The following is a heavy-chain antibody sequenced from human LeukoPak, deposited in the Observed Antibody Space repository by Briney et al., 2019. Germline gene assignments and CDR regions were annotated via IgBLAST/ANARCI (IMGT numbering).Heavy chain of an antibody. J-gene: IGHJ4*02. CDR2: INHSGST. V-gene: IGHV4-34*01. Sequence: SETLSLTCAVYGGSFSGYYWSWIRQPPGKGLEWIGEINHSGSTNYNSSLKSRVTISVDTSKNQFSLKLSSVTAADTAVYYCARDSCSSTSCRKKFDNWGQGTLVTVSS. D-gene: IGHD2-2*01. CDR1: GGSFSGYY. CDR3: ARDSCSSTSCRKKFDN.